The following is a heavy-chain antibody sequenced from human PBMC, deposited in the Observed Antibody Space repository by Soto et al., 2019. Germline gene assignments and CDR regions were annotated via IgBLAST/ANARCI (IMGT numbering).Heavy chain of an antibody. CDR2: INGNGNT. D-gene: IGHD2-8*01. J-gene: IGHJ4*02. CDR1: VRSLSVDY. V-gene: IGHV4-34*01. CDR3: ARNGHYAIDY. Sequence: SETLSFTCGFHVRSLSVDYWSWIRRPPGKGLEWIGEINGNGNTNYNPSLKSRVTISADTSKSQFSLKVSSVTAADTAIYYCARNGHYAIDYWGQGIMVTVSS.